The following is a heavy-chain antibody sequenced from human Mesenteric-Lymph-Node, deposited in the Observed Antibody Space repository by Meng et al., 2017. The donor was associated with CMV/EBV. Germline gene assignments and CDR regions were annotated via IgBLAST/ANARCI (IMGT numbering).Heavy chain of an antibody. J-gene: IGHJ6*02. CDR3: ARGATYYDFWSGYLGYYYYYGMDV. CDR1: GFTFSSYA. V-gene: IGHV3-23*01. Sequence: GGSLRLSCAASGFTFSSYAMSWVRQAPGKGLEWVSASSVSGGSTYYADSVKGRFTISRDNAKNTLYLQMNSLRAEDTAVYYCARGATYYDFWSGYLGYYYYYGMDVWGQGTTVTVSS. D-gene: IGHD3-3*01. CDR2: SSVSGGST.